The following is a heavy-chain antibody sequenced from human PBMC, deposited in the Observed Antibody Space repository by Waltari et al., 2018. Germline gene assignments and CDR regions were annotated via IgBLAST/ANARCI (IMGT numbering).Heavy chain of an antibody. CDR2: IYHSGST. V-gene: IGHV4-38-2*02. D-gene: IGHD6-13*01. CDR1: GYSISSGYY. Sequence: QVQLQESGPGLVKPSETLSLTCAVSGYSISSGYYWGWLRQPPGKGLEWIGSIYHSGSTYYNPSLKSRVTISVDTSKNQFSLKLSSVTAADTAVYYCAREGIAAAGWFDPWGQGTLVTVSS. CDR3: AREGIAAAGWFDP. J-gene: IGHJ5*02.